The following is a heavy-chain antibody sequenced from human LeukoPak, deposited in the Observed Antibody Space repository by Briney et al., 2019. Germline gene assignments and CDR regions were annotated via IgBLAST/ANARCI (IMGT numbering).Heavy chain of an antibody. D-gene: IGHD2-2*01. Sequence: PSETLSLTCTVSGYSISSGYYWGWIRQPPGKGLEWIGSIYHSGSTYYNPSLKSRVTISVDTSKNQFSLKLSSVTAADTAVYYCARESPHGAIVVPAAIDYWGQGTLVTVSS. CDR2: IYHSGST. CDR3: ARESPHGAIVVPAAIDY. V-gene: IGHV4-38-2*02. J-gene: IGHJ4*02. CDR1: GYSISSGYY.